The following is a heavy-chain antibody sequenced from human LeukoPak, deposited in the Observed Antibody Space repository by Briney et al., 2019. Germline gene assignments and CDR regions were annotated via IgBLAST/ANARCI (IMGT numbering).Heavy chain of an antibody. Sequence: GASVKVSCKTSGYIFTGYYMHWVRQAPGQGLEWMGRINPKSGGTNYAQKFQGRVTMTGDTSIGTGYMELSRLRSDDTAVYYCARDDILTGNYPPFDFWGQGTLDTVSS. J-gene: IGHJ4*02. V-gene: IGHV1-2*06. CDR3: ARDDILTGNYPPFDF. D-gene: IGHD3-9*01. CDR1: GYIFTGYY. CDR2: INPKSGGT.